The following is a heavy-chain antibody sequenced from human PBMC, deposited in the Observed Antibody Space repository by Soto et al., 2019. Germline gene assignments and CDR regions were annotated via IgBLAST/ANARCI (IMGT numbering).Heavy chain of an antibody. CDR2: ISDNNGNT. CDR3: ASDRERYALEY. J-gene: IGHJ4*02. D-gene: IGHD1-26*01. Sequence: QVQLVQSGAEVKKPGASVKVSCKASGYTFTNYGISWVRQAPGQGLEWMGWISDNNGNTNYEQKLQGRVTMTTDTSKSTAYMELRSLRSDDTAVYYCASDRERYALEYWGQGTLVNVSS. CDR1: GYTFTNYG. V-gene: IGHV1-18*01.